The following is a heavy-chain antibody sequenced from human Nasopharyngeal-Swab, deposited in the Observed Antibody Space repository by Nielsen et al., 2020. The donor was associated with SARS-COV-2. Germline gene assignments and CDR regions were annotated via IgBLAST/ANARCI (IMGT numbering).Heavy chain of an antibody. Sequence: LRLSCTVSGGSISSTSYYWGWIRQPPGKGLEWIGSIYYSGSTYYNPSLKSRVTISVDTSKNQFSLKLSSVTAADTAVYYCARHLSWWLVTSYYFDYWGQGTLVTVSS. D-gene: IGHD5-12*01. J-gene: IGHJ4*02. CDR2: IYYSGST. CDR1: GGSISSTSYY. CDR3: ARHLSWWLVTSYYFDY. V-gene: IGHV4-39*01.